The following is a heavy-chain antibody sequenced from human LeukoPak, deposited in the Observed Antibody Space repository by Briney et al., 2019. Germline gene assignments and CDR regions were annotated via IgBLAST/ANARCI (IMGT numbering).Heavy chain of an antibody. V-gene: IGHV3-23*01. CDR3: AKGGPSSGWYIFDY. Sequence: GGSLRLSCAASGFTFSSYAMSWVRQAPGKGLEWVSAISGSGGSTNYADSVKGRFTISRDNSKNTLYLQMNNVRVEDTAVYYCAKGGPSSGWYIFDYWGQGTLVTVSS. J-gene: IGHJ4*02. CDR2: ISGSGGST. D-gene: IGHD6-19*01. CDR1: GFTFSSYA.